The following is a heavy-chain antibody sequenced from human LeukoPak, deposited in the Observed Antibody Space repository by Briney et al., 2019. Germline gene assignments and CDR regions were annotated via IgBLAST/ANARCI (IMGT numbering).Heavy chain of an antibody. CDR2: TYYRSKWYN. Sequence: SQTLSLTCAISGDSVSSNSAAWNWIRQSPSRGLEWLGRTYYRSKWYNDYAVSEKSRITINPDTSKNQFSLQLNSVTPEDTVVYYCARDQGVKWELLPYYYYYMDIWGKGTTVTVSS. D-gene: IGHD1-26*01. J-gene: IGHJ6*03. CDR3: ARDQGVKWELLPYYYYYMDI. V-gene: IGHV6-1*01. CDR1: GDSVSSNSAA.